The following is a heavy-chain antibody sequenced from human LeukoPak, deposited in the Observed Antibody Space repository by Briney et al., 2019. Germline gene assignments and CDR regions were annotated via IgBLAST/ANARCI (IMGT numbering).Heavy chain of an antibody. D-gene: IGHD6-13*01. Sequence: GGSLRLSCAASGFTFSDYAMTWVRQPPGKGLEWVANINPAGDKDTHVDSVEGRFTISRDNAKNSLYLQMNSLRAEDTAVYYCARGDISWPDYWGQGTLVTVSS. CDR1: GFTFSDYA. J-gene: IGHJ4*02. CDR3: ARGDISWPDY. V-gene: IGHV3-7*01. CDR2: INPAGDKD.